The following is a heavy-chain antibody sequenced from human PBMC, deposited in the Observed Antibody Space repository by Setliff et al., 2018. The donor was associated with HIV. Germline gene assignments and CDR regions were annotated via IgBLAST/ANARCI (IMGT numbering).Heavy chain of an antibody. J-gene: IGHJ6*03. CDR3: ARGVQSPPHYSYYYMDV. V-gene: IGHV1-69*02. D-gene: IGHD3-3*01. Sequence: SVKVSCKASRSTFNSHTINWVRQAPGQGLDWMGRIIPILGVANYAQRFQGKVTITADKSTSTAYMELTSLRSEDTAVYYCARGVQSPPHYSYYYMDVWGEGTMVTVSS. CDR1: RSTFNSHT. CDR2: IIPILGVA.